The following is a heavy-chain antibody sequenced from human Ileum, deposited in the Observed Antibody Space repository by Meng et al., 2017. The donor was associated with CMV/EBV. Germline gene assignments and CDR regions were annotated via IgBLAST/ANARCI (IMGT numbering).Heavy chain of an antibody. V-gene: IGHV3-21*01. CDR1: GFTFSSYS. Sequence: ESLKISCAASGFTFSSYSMNWVRQAPGKGLEWVSSISSSSSYIYHADSVKGRFTISRDNAKNSLYLQMNSLRAEDTAVYYCATHSPIAAAGRTSHYWGQGTLVTVSS. J-gene: IGHJ4*02. CDR2: ISSSSSYI. CDR3: ATHSPIAAAGRTSHY. D-gene: IGHD6-13*01.